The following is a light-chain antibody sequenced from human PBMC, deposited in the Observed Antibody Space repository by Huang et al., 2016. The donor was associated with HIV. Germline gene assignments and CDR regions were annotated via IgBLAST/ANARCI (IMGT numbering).Light chain of an antibody. J-gene: IGKJ4*01. V-gene: IGKV1-39*01. CDR1: QSISSY. CDR3: QQGYSTPLT. CDR2: AAS. Sequence: DIQMTQSPSSLSASVGDRVTITCRASQSISSYLNWYQQKPWKAPKLLIYAASSVQSGVPSMFSGSGSGTDFTLTISSLQPEDFATYYCQQGYSTPLTFGGGTKVEIK.